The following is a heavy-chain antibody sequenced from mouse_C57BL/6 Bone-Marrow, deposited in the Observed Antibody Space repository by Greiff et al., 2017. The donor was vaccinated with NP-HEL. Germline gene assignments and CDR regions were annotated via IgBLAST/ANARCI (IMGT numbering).Heavy chain of an antibody. D-gene: IGHD3-3*01. V-gene: IGHV1-50*01. CDR3: ARDGTGY. CDR1: GYTFTSYW. Sequence: QVQLQQSGAELVKPGASVKLSCKASGYTFTSYWMQWVNQRPGQGLEWIGEIDPSDSYTNYNQKLKGKATLTQDPSSSTAYMQLSSLTAEDSAVYYGARDGTGYWGQGTTLTVSS. CDR2: IDPSDSYT. J-gene: IGHJ2*01.